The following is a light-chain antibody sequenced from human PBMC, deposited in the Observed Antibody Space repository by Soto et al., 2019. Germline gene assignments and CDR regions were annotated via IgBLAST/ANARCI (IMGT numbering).Light chain of an antibody. J-gene: IGLJ1*01. V-gene: IGLV2-14*01. CDR1: NSDSGGYQY. Sequence: QSVLTQPASVSGSPGQSITISCTGVNSDSGGYQYVSWYQQHPGKAPKLLIFGVTNRPSGVSDRFSGSESGTTASLTISGLQADDEADYYCRSFGRTSRLEVFGTGTKVTVL. CDR2: GVT. CDR3: RSFGRTSRLEV.